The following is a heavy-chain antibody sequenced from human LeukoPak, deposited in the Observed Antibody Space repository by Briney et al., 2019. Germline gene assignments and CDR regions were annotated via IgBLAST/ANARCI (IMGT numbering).Heavy chain of an antibody. J-gene: IGHJ4*02. CDR1: GGSFSGYY. Sequence: SETLSLTCAVYGGSFSGYYWSWIRQPPGKGLEWIGEINHSGGTNYNPSLKSRVTISVDTSKNQFSPKLSSVTAADTAVYYCARGQGFDYWGQGTLVTVSS. CDR3: ARGQGFDY. CDR2: INHSGGT. V-gene: IGHV4-34*01.